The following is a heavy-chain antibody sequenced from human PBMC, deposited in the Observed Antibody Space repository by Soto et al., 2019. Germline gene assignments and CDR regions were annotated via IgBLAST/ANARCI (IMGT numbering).Heavy chain of an antibody. J-gene: IGHJ4*02. Sequence: EVQLLESGGGLVQPGGSLRLSCAASGFTFSSYSMNWVRQAPGKGLEWVSYISSSSSTIYYADSVKGRFTISRDNAKNALYQQMNSLRAEDTAVYYCARDSYGYLGLGYWVQGTLVTVSS. CDR1: GFTFSSYS. CDR2: ISSSSSTI. V-gene: IGHV3-48*01. D-gene: IGHD5-18*01. CDR3: ARDSYGYLGLGY.